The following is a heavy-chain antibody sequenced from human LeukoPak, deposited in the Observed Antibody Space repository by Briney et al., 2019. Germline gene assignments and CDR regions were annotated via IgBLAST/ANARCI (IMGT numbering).Heavy chain of an antibody. J-gene: IGHJ3*02. CDR2: ISSSSSTI. Sequence: PGGSLRLSCAASGFTFSSYSMNWVRQAPGKGLEWVSYISSSSSTIYYADSVKGRFTISRDNSKNTLYLQMNSLRAEDTAVYYCAKDQYYDSSGYYYFDAFDIWGQGTMVTVSS. V-gene: IGHV3-48*01. CDR3: AKDQYYDSSGYYYFDAFDI. D-gene: IGHD3-22*01. CDR1: GFTFSSYS.